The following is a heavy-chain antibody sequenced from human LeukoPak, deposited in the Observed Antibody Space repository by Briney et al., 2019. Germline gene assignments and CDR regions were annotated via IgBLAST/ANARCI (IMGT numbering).Heavy chain of an antibody. CDR2: IDRGVGST. Sequence: GGSLRLSCAASGFTFSSYAMSWVRQAPGKGPECVSAIDRGVGSTYYADSVEGRFTISRDNSKNMLYLQMDNLRVDDTAVYCVKTGQADDDGKPDWGQGALVTVSP. CDR1: GFTFSSYA. V-gene: IGHV3-23*01. CDR3: VKTGQADDDGKPD. D-gene: IGHD1-1*01. J-gene: IGHJ4*02.